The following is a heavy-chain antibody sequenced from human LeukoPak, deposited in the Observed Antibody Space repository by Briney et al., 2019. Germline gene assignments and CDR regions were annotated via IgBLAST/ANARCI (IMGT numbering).Heavy chain of an antibody. CDR1: GGSFRGFY. V-gene: IGHV4-34*01. D-gene: IGHD5-24*01. CDR2: NTHDGRT. CDR3: ARGLGEGYPDH. J-gene: IGHJ4*02. Sequence: AETLSLTCAVHGGSFRGFYWTWMRQPPGKGLEWIGENTHDGRTSYNPSFKSRVTISVDTSNYQFSLKLSSVTAADTAVYYCARGLGEGYPDHWGQGTLVTVSS.